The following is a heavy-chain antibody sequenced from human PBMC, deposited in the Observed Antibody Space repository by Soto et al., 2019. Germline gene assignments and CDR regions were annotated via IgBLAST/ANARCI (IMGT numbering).Heavy chain of an antibody. V-gene: IGHV3-66*01. Sequence: TGGSLRLSCAASGFTVSSNYMSWVRQAPGKGLEWVSVIYSGGSTYYADSVKGRFTISRDNSKNTLYLQMNSLRAEDTAVYYCATTTVTAGGDYWGQGTLVTVSS. CDR1: GFTVSSNY. CDR2: IYSGGST. J-gene: IGHJ4*02. CDR3: ATTTVTAGGDY. D-gene: IGHD4-17*01.